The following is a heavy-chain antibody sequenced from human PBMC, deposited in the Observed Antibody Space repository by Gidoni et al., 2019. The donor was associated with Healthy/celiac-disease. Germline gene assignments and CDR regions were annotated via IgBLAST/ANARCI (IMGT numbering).Heavy chain of an antibody. V-gene: IGHV4-34*01. J-gene: IGHJ4*02. Sequence: QVQLQQWGAGLLKPSETLSLTCAVYGGCFSGYYWSWIRQPPGKGLEWIGEINHSGSTNYNPSLKSRVTISVDTSKNQFSLKLSSVTAADTAVYYCARGNPYRLLTVDYWGQGTLVTVSS. D-gene: IGHD3-10*01. CDR1: GGCFSGYY. CDR2: INHSGST. CDR3: ARGNPYRLLTVDY.